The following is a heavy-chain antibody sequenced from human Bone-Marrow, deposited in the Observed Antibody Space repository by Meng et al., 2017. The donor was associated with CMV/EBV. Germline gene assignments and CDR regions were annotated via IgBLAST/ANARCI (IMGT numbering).Heavy chain of an antibody. D-gene: IGHD3-3*01. J-gene: IGHJ4*02. V-gene: IGHV4-34*01. CDR3: AREYYDFWSGAHRRGFGY. CDR1: GGSFSGYY. CDR2: INHSGST. Sequence: SETLSLTCAVYGGSFSGYYWSWIRQPPGKGLEWIGEINHSGSTNYNPSLKSRVTISVDTSKNQFSLKLSSVTAADTAVYYCAREYYDFWSGAHRRGFGYAGQGTLVTVSS.